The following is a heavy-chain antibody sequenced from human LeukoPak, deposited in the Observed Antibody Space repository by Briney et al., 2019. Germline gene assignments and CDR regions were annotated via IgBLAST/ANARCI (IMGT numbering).Heavy chain of an antibody. CDR3: ALTVDYDSSGYYYEVQH. CDR2: INHSGST. J-gene: IGHJ1*01. Sequence: PSETLSLTCAVYGGSFSGYYWSWTRQPPGKGLEWIGEINHSGSTNYNPSLKSRVTVSVDTSKNQFSLKLSSVTAADTAVYYCALTVDYDSSGYYYEVQHWGQGTLVTVSS. V-gene: IGHV4-34*01. CDR1: GGSFSGYY. D-gene: IGHD3-22*01.